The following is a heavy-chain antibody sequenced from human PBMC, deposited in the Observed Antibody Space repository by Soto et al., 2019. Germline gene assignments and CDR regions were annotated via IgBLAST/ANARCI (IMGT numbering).Heavy chain of an antibody. J-gene: IGHJ4*02. D-gene: IGHD2-21*01. CDR2: IIPILGIA. V-gene: IGHV1-69*04. Sequence: GASVKVSCKASGGTFSSYTISWVRQAPGQGLEWMGRIIPILGIANYAQKFQGRVTITADKSTSTAYMELSSLRSEDTAVYYFARDPYCGGDCYNTLFDYWGQGTLVTVSS. CDR1: GGTFSSYT. CDR3: ARDPYCGGDCYNTLFDY.